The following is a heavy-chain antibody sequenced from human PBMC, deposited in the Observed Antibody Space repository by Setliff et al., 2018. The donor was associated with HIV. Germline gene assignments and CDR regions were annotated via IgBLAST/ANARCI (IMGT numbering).Heavy chain of an antibody. D-gene: IGHD1-26*01. CDR1: GGTFSSYG. CDR3: ARDSEWGSYIFWTFDI. CDR2: STPILDTT. V-gene: IGHV1-18*01. J-gene: IGHJ3*02. Sequence: ASVKVSCKASGGTFSSYGITWVRQAPGQGLEWMGGSTPILDTTNYAQKLQGRVTMTTDTSTSTAYMELRSLRSDDTAVYYCARDSEWGSYIFWTFDIWGQGTMVTVSS.